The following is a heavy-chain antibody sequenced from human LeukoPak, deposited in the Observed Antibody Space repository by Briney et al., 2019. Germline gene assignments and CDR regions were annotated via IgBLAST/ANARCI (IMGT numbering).Heavy chain of an antibody. CDR1: GYTFTRYY. D-gene: IGHD3-22*01. Sequence: ASVKVSYKASGYTFTRYYMHWVRQAPGQGLEWMGIINPSGGSTRYAQKFQGRVTMTRDTSTSTVYMELSSLRSEDTAVYYCARYTPRFGYYYDSSGYYTSGGFQHWGQGTLVTVSS. CDR2: INPSGGST. V-gene: IGHV1-46*01. J-gene: IGHJ1*01. CDR3: ARYTPRFGYYYDSSGYYTSGGFQH.